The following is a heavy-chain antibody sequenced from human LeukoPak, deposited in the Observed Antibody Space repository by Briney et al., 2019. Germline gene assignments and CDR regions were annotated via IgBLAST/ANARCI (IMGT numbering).Heavy chain of an antibody. CDR2: ISAYNGNT. D-gene: IGHD6-19*01. Sequence: PGASVKVSCKASGYTFTSYGISWVRQAPGQGLEWMGWISAYNGNTNYAQKLQGRVTMTTDTSTSTAYMELRSLRSDDTAVYYCARDNRQWLVPYAFDIWGQGTMVTVSS. J-gene: IGHJ3*02. CDR3: ARDNRQWLVPYAFDI. CDR1: GYTFTSYG. V-gene: IGHV1-18*01.